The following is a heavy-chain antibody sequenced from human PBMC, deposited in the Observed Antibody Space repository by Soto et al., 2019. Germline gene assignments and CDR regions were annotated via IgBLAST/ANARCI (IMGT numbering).Heavy chain of an antibody. CDR2: ISSSSSYI. CDR3: ARPPWDCSGGSCSGY. CDR1: GFTFSSYS. D-gene: IGHD2-15*01. Sequence: GGSLRLSCAASGFTFSSYSMNWVRQAPGKGLEWVSSISSSSSYIYYADAVRGRFTISRDNAKNSLYLQMNSLRAEDTAVYYCARPPWDCSGGSCSGYWGPGTLVPVA. J-gene: IGHJ4*02. V-gene: IGHV3-21*01.